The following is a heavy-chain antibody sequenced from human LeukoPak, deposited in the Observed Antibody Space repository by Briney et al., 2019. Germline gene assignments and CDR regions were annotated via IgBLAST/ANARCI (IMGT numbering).Heavy chain of an antibody. D-gene: IGHD1-26*01. V-gene: IGHV4-39*01. CDR1: GGSISSSSYY. Sequence: SETLSLTCTVSGGSISSSSYYWGWIRQPPGKGLEWIGSIHYSGITYYNPSLKSRVTISVDTSENQLSLKLSSVTAADTAVYYCAKNSGDYPLDYWGQGTLVTVSS. CDR2: IHYSGIT. J-gene: IGHJ4*02. CDR3: AKNSGDYPLDY.